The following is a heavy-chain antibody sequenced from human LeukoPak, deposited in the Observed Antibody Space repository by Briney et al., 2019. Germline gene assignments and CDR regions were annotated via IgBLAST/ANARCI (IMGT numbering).Heavy chain of an antibody. CDR3: AKSPYYYDSSGYYFWLGDNLFDP. CDR1: GFTFSSYA. D-gene: IGHD3-22*01. J-gene: IGHJ5*02. Sequence: GGSLRLSCAASGFTFSSYAMSWVRQAPGKGLEWVSAISGSGGSTYYADSVKGRFTISRDNSKNTLYLQMNSLRAEDTAVYYCAKSPYYYDSSGYYFWLGDNLFDPWGQGTLVTVSS. CDR2: ISGSGGST. V-gene: IGHV3-23*01.